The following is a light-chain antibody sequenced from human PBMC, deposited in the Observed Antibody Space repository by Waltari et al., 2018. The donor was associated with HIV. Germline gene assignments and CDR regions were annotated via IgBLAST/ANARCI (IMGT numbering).Light chain of an antibody. CDR2: WAS. CDR1: QSVLYSSNNKNY. Sequence: DIVMTQSPDSLAVSLGERATINCKSSQSVLYSSNNKNYLAWYQQKPGQPPKLLIYWASTRESGVPDRCSGSGSGTDFALTISSLQAEDVAVYYCQEFYSNHLSFGPGTKVEIK. V-gene: IGKV4-1*01. J-gene: IGKJ3*01. CDR3: QEFYSNHLS.